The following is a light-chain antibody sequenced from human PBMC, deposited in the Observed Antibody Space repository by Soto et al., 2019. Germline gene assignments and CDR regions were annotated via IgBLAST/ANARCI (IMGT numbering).Light chain of an antibody. Sequence: DIQMTQSPSTLSAPVGDRVTITCRASQSISSWLAWYQQKQGKAPKLLIYDASSLESGVPSRFSGSGSGTEFTLTISSLQPDDFATYYCQQYNSYPITFGQGTRLAIK. CDR1: QSISSW. CDR2: DAS. CDR3: QQYNSYPIT. V-gene: IGKV1-5*01. J-gene: IGKJ5*01.